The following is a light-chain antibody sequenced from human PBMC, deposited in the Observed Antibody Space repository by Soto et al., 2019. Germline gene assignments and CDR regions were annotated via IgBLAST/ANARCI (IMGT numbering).Light chain of an antibody. CDR2: KNN. J-gene: IGLJ3*02. CDR3: ATWDDSLNGQV. Sequence: QSVLTQPPSVSATAGERVTISCSGSDSNIKIYTVNWYQQFPGAAPKLLIYKNNERPSGVPDRFSGAKSAPSASLVISGLQSEDEDDYYCATWDDSLNGQVFGGGTKLTVL. CDR1: DSNIKIYT. V-gene: IGLV1-44*01.